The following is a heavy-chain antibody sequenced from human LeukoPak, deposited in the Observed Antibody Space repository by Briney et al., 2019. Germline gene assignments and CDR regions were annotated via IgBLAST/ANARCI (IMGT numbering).Heavy chain of an antibody. CDR3: AREGDYYDSSGYPRRKNAFDI. CDR1: GFTFSGYS. CDR2: ISSSSFYI. Sequence: GGSLRLSCAAAGFTFSGYSMNWVRQAPGKGLEWVSYISSSSFYIHYADSVEGRFTISRDNAKNSLYLQMNSLRAEDTAVYYCAREGDYYDSSGYPRRKNAFDIWGQGTMVTVSS. V-gene: IGHV3-21*01. J-gene: IGHJ3*02. D-gene: IGHD3-22*01.